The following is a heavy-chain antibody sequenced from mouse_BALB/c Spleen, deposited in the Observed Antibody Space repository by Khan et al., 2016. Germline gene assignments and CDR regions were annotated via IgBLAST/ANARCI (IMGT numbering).Heavy chain of an antibody. CDR1: GFTFSTYA. D-gene: IGHD1-1*01. J-gene: IGHJ2*01. Sequence: EVELVESGGGLVKPGGSLKLSCAASGFTFSTYAMSWVRRTPEKRLEWVASISSGGTTYSPDRLKGRFTISRDNARNILYVQMSSLRSEDTAMYYCARGVTTGVDYFDYWGQGTTLTVSS. V-gene: IGHV5-6-5*01. CDR3: ARGVTTGVDYFDY. CDR2: ISSGGTT.